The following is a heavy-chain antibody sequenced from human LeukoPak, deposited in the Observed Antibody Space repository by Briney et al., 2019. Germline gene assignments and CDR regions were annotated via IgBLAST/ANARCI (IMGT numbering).Heavy chain of an antibody. CDR3: ARDADTSGSYWYFDL. D-gene: IGHD3-22*01. Sequence: GRSLRLSCAASGFTLSYYGMHWVRQAPGKGLEWVAPIWSDGSNENYADAVKGRFTISRDTSRNTLYLQMHSLRAEDTAVYYCARDADTSGSYWYFDLWGRGTQVTVSS. CDR2: IWSDGSNE. CDR1: GFTLSYYG. V-gene: IGHV3-33*01. J-gene: IGHJ2*01.